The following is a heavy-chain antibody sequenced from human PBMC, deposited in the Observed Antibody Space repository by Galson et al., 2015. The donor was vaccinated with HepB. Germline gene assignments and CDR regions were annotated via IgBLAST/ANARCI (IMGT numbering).Heavy chain of an antibody. J-gene: IGHJ5*02. CDR3: ARDTLKSSSGWYLRAYNWFDP. CDR2: ISSSSSYT. Sequence: SLRLSCAASGFTFSDYYMSWIRQAPGKGLEWVSYISSSSSYTNYADSVKGRFTISRDNAKNSLYLQMNSLRAEDTAVYYCARDTLKSSSGWYLRAYNWFDPWGQGTLVTVSS. D-gene: IGHD6-19*01. V-gene: IGHV3-11*06. CDR1: GFTFSDYY.